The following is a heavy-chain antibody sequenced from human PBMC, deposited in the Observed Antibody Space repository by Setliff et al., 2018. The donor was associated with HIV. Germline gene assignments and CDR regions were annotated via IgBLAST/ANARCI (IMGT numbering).Heavy chain of an antibody. D-gene: IGHD2-8*01. CDR2: ISHSGDT. Sequence: PSETLSLTCAVSGDYISTTSSFWGWIRQPPGKGLEWIGEISHSGDTQYNSSLKSRVTISIDTSKNQFSLRLSSVTGADTAVYYCARSFNGVPWTWGQGMLVTVSS. V-gene: IGHV4-39*07. J-gene: IGHJ5*02. CDR3: ARSFNGVPWT. CDR1: GDYISTTSSF.